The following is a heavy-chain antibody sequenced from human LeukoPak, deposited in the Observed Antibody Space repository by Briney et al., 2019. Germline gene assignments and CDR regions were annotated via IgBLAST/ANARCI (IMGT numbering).Heavy chain of an antibody. J-gene: IGHJ4*02. CDR1: GFTFSNYW. Sequence: GGSLRLSCAATGFTFSNYWMAWVRQAPGKGPEWVANINLDGSQTYYVDSVKGRFTISGDNAENSLYLQMNSLRAEDTALYYCARKRPNYFDYWGQGTLVTVSS. CDR3: ARKRPNYFDY. V-gene: IGHV3-7*01. CDR2: INLDGSQT.